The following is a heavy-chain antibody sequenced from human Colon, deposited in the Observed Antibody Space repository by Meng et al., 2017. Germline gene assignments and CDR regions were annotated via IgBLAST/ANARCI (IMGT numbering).Heavy chain of an antibody. V-gene: IGHV3-74*01. J-gene: IGHJ4*02. CDR2: IDSDGRDP. CDR3: ARALGYSPF. D-gene: IGHD3-16*01. Sequence: GESLKISYAASGFTFGSYWMHWVRQAPGKGLVWVSRIDSDGRDPSYADSVKGRFTISRDNAKNTLFLQMNSLRAEDTAVYYCARALGYSPFWGQGTLVTVSS. CDR1: GFTFGSYW.